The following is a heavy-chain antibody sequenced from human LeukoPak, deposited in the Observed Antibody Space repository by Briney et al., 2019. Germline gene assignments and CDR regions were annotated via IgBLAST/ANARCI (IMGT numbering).Heavy chain of an antibody. CDR2: ISRGGRNI. D-gene: IGHD3-3*01. Sequence: GGSLRLSCAASGFTFSSYEMNWVRQAPGKGLEWVSYISRGGRNIYYADSVKGRFTISRDNAKNSLYLQMNSLRAEDTAVYYCTRDGISSLSPEFDYWGQGTLVTVSS. CDR1: GFTFSSYE. J-gene: IGHJ4*02. V-gene: IGHV3-48*03. CDR3: TRDGISSLSPEFDY.